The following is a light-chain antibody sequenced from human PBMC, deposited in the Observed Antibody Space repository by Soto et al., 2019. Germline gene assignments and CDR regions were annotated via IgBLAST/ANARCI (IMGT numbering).Light chain of an antibody. V-gene: IGKV3-11*01. CDR2: DAS. CDR3: QQRSNWPRT. J-gene: IGKJ1*01. Sequence: EIVMTQSPATLSVSPGERATLSCRASQSVSSNLAWYQQKPGQAPRLLIYDASNRATAIPARFSGSGSGTDFTLTTSSLEPEDFAVYYCQQRSNWPRTFGQGTKVDIK. CDR1: QSVSSN.